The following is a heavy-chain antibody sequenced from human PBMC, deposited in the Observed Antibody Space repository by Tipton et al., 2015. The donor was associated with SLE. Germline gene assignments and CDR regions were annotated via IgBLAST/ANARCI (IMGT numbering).Heavy chain of an antibody. D-gene: IGHD2-2*01. V-gene: IGHV3-74*01. CDR3: AKEAWSEYCSSTSCSYMDV. J-gene: IGHJ6*03. CDR1: GFTFSSYW. Sequence: SLRLSCAASGFTFSSYWMHWVRQAPGKGLVWVSRINSDGSSTSYADSVKGRFTISRDNAKNTLYLQMNSLRAEDTAVYYCAKEAWSEYCSSTSCSYMDVWGKGTTVTVSS. CDR2: INSDGSST.